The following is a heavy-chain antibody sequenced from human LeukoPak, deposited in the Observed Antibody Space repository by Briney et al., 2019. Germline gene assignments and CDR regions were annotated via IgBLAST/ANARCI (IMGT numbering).Heavy chain of an antibody. D-gene: IGHD2-15*01. CDR1: GFTFSSYA. Sequence: GGSLRLSCAASGFTFSSYARSWVRQAPGKGLEWVSAISGSGGSTYYADSVKGRFTISRDNSKNTLYLQMNSLRAEDTAVYYCAKAFIVVVVAANDYWGQGTLVTVSS. CDR2: ISGSGGST. V-gene: IGHV3-23*01. CDR3: AKAFIVVVVAANDY. J-gene: IGHJ4*02.